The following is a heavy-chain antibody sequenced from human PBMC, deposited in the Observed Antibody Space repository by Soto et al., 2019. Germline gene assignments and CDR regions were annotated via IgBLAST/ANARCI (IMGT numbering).Heavy chain of an antibody. V-gene: IGHV3-9*01. Sequence: EVQLVESGGGLVQPGRSLRLSCAASGFTFDDYAMHWVRQAPGEGLEWVSGISWNSGSIGYADSVKGRFTISRDNAKNSLYLQMNSLRAEDTALYYCAKDRWREGYYGSGSYLDYWGQGTLVTVSS. CDR2: ISWNSGSI. CDR3: AKDRWREGYYGSGSYLDY. CDR1: GFTFDDYA. J-gene: IGHJ4*02. D-gene: IGHD3-10*01.